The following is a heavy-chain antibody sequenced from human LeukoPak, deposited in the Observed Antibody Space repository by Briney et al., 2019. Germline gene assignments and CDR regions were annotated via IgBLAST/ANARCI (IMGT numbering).Heavy chain of an antibody. D-gene: IGHD3-3*01. Sequence: SETLSLTCAVYGGSFSGHYWSWIRQPPGQGLEWLAEINHGGSTSYSPSLKSRASISADKSKIQFSLRLTSVTAADTAVYYCASLVHYDFWSGYFRPSDAIDVWGQGTAVTVSS. CDR3: ASLVHYDFWSGYFRPSDAIDV. CDR2: INHGGST. J-gene: IGHJ3*01. CDR1: GGSFSGHY. V-gene: IGHV4-34*01.